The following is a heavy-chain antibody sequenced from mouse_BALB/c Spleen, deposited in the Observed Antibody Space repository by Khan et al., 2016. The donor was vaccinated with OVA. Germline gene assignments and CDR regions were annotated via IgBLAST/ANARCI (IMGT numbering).Heavy chain of an antibody. Sequence: VELVESGPGLVAPSQSLSITCTVAGFSLTTYGVTWVRQPPGKGLEWLGVIWGDGNKDYHSALISRLSISKDNSENQVFLKLNSLQTDDTATYXCAKSFYSHYYAMDYWGQGTSVTVSS. CDR3: AKSFYSHYYAMDY. D-gene: IGHD2-1*01. CDR2: IWGDGNK. V-gene: IGHV2-3*01. J-gene: IGHJ4*01. CDR1: GFSLTTYG.